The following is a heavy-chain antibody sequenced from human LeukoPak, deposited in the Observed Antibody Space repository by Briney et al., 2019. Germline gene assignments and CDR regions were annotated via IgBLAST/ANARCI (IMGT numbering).Heavy chain of an antibody. Sequence: GGSLRLSCAASGFTFSSYAMHWVRQAPGKGLEWVAVISYDGSNKYYADSVKGRFTISRDNSKNTLYLQMNSLRAEDTAVYYCARDPRGLTIFGIPSFDPWGQGTLVTVSS. CDR2: ISYDGSNK. D-gene: IGHD3-3*01. CDR3: ARDPRGLTIFGIPSFDP. CDR1: GFTFSSYA. J-gene: IGHJ5*02. V-gene: IGHV3-30-3*01.